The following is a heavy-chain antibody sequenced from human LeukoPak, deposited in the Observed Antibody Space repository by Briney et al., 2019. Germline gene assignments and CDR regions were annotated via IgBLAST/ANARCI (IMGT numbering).Heavy chain of an antibody. J-gene: IGHJ4*02. V-gene: IGHV3-30-3*01. Sequence: GGSLRLSCAASGLTFSNYAMHWVRQAPGKGLEWVAVISYDGSNKYYADSVKGRFTISRDNSKNTLYLQMNSLRTEDTAVYYCARGDSSWDYFDYWGQGTLVTVSS. CDR2: ISYDGSNK. D-gene: IGHD6-13*01. CDR1: GLTFSNYA. CDR3: ARGDSSWDYFDY.